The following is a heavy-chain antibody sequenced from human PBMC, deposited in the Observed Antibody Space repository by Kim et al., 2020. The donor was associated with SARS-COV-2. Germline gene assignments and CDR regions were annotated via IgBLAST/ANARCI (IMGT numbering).Heavy chain of an antibody. V-gene: IGHV3-9*01. CDR2: ISWNSGSI. CDR1: GFTFDDYA. CDR3: AKTEDVEVFGDLLWAFDI. J-gene: IGHJ3*02. D-gene: IGHD3-10*02. Sequence: GGSLRLSCAGSGFTFDDYAMHWVRQAPGKGLEWVSSISWNSGSIGFADSVKGRFTISRDNAKNSLYLQMSSLRAEDTALYYCAKTEDVEVFGDLLWAFDIWGQGTMVTVSS.